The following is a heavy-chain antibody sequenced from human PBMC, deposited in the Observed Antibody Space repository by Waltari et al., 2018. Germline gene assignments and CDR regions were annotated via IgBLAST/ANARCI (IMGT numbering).Heavy chain of an antibody. CDR3: ARVTAIEEYYFYGMDV. V-gene: IGHV3-30*09. Sequence: QLEESGGGVVQPGRSLRLSCVVSGFTFSRYALHWVRQAPGKGLEWVALISYDGNQKFCGESVKGRFAISRDNSKQTLYLHMNSLRPEDTAVYYCARVTAIEEYYFYGMDVWGQGTTVTVSS. CDR2: ISYDGNQK. D-gene: IGHD2-21*02. J-gene: IGHJ6*02. CDR1: GFTFSRYA.